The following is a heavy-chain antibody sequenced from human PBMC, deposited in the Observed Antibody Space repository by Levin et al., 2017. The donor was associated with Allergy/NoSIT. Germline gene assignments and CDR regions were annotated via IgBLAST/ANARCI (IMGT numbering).Heavy chain of an antibody. J-gene: IGHJ4*02. CDR1: GFTFSRFA. CDR2: IVSGGGTT. CDR3: AKGLAPGDY. Sequence: GGSLRLSCVASGFTFSRFAMSWVRQAPGKGLEWVAGIVSGGGTTYYTDSVKGRFTISRDNSKSTQYLQMNSLRAEDTAKYYCAKGLAPGDYWGQGTLVVVSS. D-gene: IGHD6-19*01. V-gene: IGHV3-23*01.